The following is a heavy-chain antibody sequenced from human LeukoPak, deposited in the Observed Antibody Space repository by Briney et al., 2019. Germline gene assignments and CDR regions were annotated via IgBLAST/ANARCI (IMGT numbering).Heavy chain of an antibody. CDR1: GFTFSSYG. CDR3: AKDPRKGYYYDSSGYPKGFDY. J-gene: IGHJ4*02. V-gene: IGHV3-23*01. Sequence: GGSLRLSCAASGFTFSSYGMNWVRQAPGKGLEWVSAISGSGGSTYYADSVKGRFTISRDNSKNTLYLQMNSLRAEDTAVYYCAKDPRKGYYYDSSGYPKGFDYWGQGTLVTVSS. CDR2: ISGSGGST. D-gene: IGHD3-22*01.